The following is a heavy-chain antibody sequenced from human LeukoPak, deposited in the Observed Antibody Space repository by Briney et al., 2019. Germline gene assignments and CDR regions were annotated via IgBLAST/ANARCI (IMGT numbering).Heavy chain of an antibody. CDR1: GFTFNNFA. D-gene: IGHD3-3*01. CDR3: AKRGSYDFWSGYYYDY. CDR2: TSGCGGST. V-gene: IGHV3-23*01. Sequence: GGSLRLSCAASGFTFNNFAMSWVRQAPGKGLEWVSATSGCGGSTYYADSVKGRFTISRDNSKNTLYLQMNSLRADDTALYYCAKRGSYDFWSGYYYDYWGRGTPVTVSS. J-gene: IGHJ4*02.